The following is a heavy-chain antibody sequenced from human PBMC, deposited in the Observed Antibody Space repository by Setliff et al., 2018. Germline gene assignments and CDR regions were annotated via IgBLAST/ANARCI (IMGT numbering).Heavy chain of an antibody. CDR1: GDSIRNYH. Sequence: ETLSLTCTVSGDSIRNYHWSWFRQPPGSRLEWIGYIYTTGSTSYNPSLKSRVTMPVDTSKNQFSLKMRSVTAADAALYYCARKDGDMWGQGTMVTVSS. D-gene: IGHD2-15*01. J-gene: IGHJ3*02. CDR3: ARKDGDM. V-gene: IGHV4-4*08. CDR2: IYTTGST.